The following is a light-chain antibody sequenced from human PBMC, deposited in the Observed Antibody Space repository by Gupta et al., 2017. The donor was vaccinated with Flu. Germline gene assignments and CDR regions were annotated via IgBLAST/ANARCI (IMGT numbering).Light chain of an antibody. CDR2: GAS. CDR3: QQYNNWPLST. J-gene: IGKJ2*01. Sequence: ATLSVSPGERATRSCRASQSVSSNLAWYQQKPGQAPRLLIYGASTRATGIPARFSGSGSGTEFTLTISSLQSEDFEVYYCQQYNNWPLSTFGQGTKLEIK. CDR1: QSVSSN. V-gene: IGKV3-15*01.